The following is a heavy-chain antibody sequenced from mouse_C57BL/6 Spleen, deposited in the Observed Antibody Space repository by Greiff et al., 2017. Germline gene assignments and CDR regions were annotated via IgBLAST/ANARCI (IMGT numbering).Heavy chain of an antibody. CDR3: ARRGYDGDWFAY. V-gene: IGHV1-69*01. CDR2: IDPSDSYT. D-gene: IGHD2-2*01. CDR1: GYTFTSYW. J-gene: IGHJ3*01. Sequence: VQLQQPGAELVMPGASVKLSCKASGYTFTSYWMHWVKQRPGQGLEWIGEIDPSDSYTNYNQKFKGKSTLTVDKSSSTAYMQLSSLTSEDSAVYYCARRGYDGDWFAYWGQGTLVTVSA.